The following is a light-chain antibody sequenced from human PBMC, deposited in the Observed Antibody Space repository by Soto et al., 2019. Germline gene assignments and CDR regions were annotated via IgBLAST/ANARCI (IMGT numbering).Light chain of an antibody. CDR1: QSVISSF. CDR2: GTS. V-gene: IGKV3-20*01. CDR3: QQYGSSPLT. Sequence: EIVLTQSPGTLSLSPGERATLSCRASQSVISSFFSWYQQKPGRAPRLLIYGTSSRATGIPDRFSGSGSGTDFSLTISRLEPEDFEVYYCQQYGSSPLTFGRGAQVDIX. J-gene: IGKJ4*01.